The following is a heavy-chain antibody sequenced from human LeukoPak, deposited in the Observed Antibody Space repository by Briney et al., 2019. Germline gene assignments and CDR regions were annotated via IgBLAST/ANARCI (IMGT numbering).Heavy chain of an antibody. V-gene: IGHV1-2*02. D-gene: IGHD3-10*01. CDR3: AGERVWGMVRGSPRKGGAFDI. CDR2: INPNSGGT. CDR1: GYTFTGYY. J-gene: IGHJ3*02. Sequence: GASVKVSCKASGYTFTGYYMHWVRQAPGQGLEWMGWINPNSGGTNYAQKFQGRVTMTRDTSISTAYMELSRLRSDDTAVYYCAGERVWGMVRGSPRKGGAFDIWGQGTMVTVSS.